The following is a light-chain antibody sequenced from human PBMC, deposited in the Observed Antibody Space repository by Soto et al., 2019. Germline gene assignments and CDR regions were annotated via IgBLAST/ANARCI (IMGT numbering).Light chain of an antibody. J-gene: IGKJ4*01. V-gene: IGKV1-5*03. Sequence: DIQMTQSPSTLSASVGDRVTITCRASQSISSWLAWYQRKPGKAPNLLIYKASSLERGVPSRFSGSGSGTDFTLTISSLRPEDFATYYCQQSYSTPLTFGGGTKVDI. CDR1: QSISSW. CDR2: KAS. CDR3: QQSYSTPLT.